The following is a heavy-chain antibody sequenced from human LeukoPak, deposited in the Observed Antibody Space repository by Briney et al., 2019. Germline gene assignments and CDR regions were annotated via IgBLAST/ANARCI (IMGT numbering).Heavy chain of an antibody. CDR3: ARDRVKDYDFWSGYHYYYYGMDV. Sequence: ASVKVSCKASGYTFTSYGISWVRQAPGQGLEWMGWISAYNGNTNYAQKLQGRVTMTTDTSTSTTYMEMRRLRSDDTAVYYCARDRVKDYDFWSGYHYYYYGMDVWGQGTTVTVSS. V-gene: IGHV1-18*01. J-gene: IGHJ6*02. CDR2: ISAYNGNT. D-gene: IGHD3-3*01. CDR1: GYTFTSYG.